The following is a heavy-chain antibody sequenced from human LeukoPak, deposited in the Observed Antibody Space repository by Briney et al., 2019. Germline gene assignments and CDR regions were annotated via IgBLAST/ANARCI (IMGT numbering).Heavy chain of an antibody. Sequence: GGSLRLSCAASGFTFSTYSMNWVCQAPGKGLEWVSYISSSTTIYYADSMNGRFTISRDNAKNSLYLQMNSLRAEDTAVYYCARESDYVWGSYRYTAFDYWGQGTLVTVSS. V-gene: IGHV3-48*04. CDR3: ARESDYVWGSYRYTAFDY. J-gene: IGHJ4*02. CDR2: ISSSTTI. D-gene: IGHD3-16*02. CDR1: GFTFSTYS.